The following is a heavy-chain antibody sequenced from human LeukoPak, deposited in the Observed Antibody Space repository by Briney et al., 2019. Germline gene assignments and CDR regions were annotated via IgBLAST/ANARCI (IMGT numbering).Heavy chain of an antibody. CDR3: ALASGSYSYYYYGMDV. CDR2: FDPEDGET. J-gene: IGHJ6*02. V-gene: IGHV1-24*01. D-gene: IGHD1-26*01. Sequence: ASVKVSCKVSGYTLTELSMHWVRQAPGKGLEWMGGFDPEDGETIYAQKFQGRVTMTEDTSTDTAYMELSSLRSEDTAVYYCALASGSYSYYYYGMDVWGQGTTVTVSS. CDR1: GYTLTELS.